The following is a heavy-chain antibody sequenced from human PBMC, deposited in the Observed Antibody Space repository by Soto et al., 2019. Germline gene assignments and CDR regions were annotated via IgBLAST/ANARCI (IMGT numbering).Heavy chain of an antibody. Sequence: SVKVSCKASGGTFSSYAISWVRQAPGQGLEWMGGIIPIFGTANYAQKFQGRVTITADESTSTAYMELSSLRFEVTAVYYCARDGYGIATTWGQGTLVTVSS. D-gene: IGHD6-13*01. CDR2: IIPIFGTA. V-gene: IGHV1-69*13. CDR3: ARDGYGIATT. J-gene: IGHJ5*02. CDR1: GGTFSSYA.